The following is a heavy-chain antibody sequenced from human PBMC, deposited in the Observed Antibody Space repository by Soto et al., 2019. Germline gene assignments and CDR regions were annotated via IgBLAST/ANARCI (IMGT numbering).Heavy chain of an antibody. J-gene: IGHJ4*02. V-gene: IGHV4-30-4*01. CDR2: IYYSGST. Sequence: SETLSLTCTVSGGSISSGDYYWSWIRQPPGKGLEWIGYIYYSGSTYYNPSLKSRVTISVDTSKNQSSLKLSSVTAADTAVYYCASSLIAAAAKDDYWGQGTLVTVSS. CDR1: GGSISSGDYY. CDR3: ASSLIAAAAKDDY. D-gene: IGHD6-13*01.